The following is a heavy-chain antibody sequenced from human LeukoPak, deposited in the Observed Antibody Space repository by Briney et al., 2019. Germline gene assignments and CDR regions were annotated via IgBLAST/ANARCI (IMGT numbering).Heavy chain of an antibody. V-gene: IGHV1-8*01. CDR2: MNPNSGNT. CDR3: ARGRVWFGELLNNWFDP. CDR1: CHTFTSYD. Sequence: GASVKVSCKASCHTFTSYDINWVRQATGQGLEWMGWMNPNSGNTGYAQKFQGRVTMTRNTSISTAYMELSSLRSEDTAVYYCARGRVWFGELLNNWFDPWGQGTLVTVSS. J-gene: IGHJ5*02. D-gene: IGHD3-10*01.